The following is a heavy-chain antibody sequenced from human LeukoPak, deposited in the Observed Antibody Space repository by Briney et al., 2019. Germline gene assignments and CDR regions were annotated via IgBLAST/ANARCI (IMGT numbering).Heavy chain of an antibody. J-gene: IGHJ4*02. V-gene: IGHV1-2*02. CDR3: ARSPLRGSGKPFDY. CDR2: INPNSGGT. D-gene: IGHD6-19*01. Sequence: ASVKVSCKASGYTFTGYYMHWVRHAPGQGLEWMGWINPNSGGTNYAQKFQGRVTMTRDTSISTAYMELSRLRSDDTAVYYCARSPLRGSGKPFDYWGQGTLVTVSS. CDR1: GYTFTGYY.